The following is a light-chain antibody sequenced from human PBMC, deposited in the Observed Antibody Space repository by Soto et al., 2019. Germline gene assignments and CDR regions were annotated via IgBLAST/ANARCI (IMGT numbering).Light chain of an antibody. J-gene: IGKJ1*01. CDR1: QGIGNF. Sequence: QMTQSPSSLSASVGDRVTITCRASQGIGNFLAWYQQKPGKVPQLLIYAASTLQSGVPSRFSGSGSGTDITLPISSLQPEDVATYYCQNYNGALRPFGQGTKVEI. V-gene: IGKV1-27*01. CDR3: QNYNGALRP. CDR2: AAS.